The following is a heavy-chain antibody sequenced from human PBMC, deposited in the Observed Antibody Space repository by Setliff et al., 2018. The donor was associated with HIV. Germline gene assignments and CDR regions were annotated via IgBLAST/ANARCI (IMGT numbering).Heavy chain of an antibody. V-gene: IGHV4-59*11. CDR2: IYYSGST. CDR3: ASTYYYDSLHFHH. D-gene: IGHD3-22*01. J-gene: IGHJ1*01. Sequence: SETLSLTCTVSGGSISSHYWSWIRQPPGKGLEWIGYIYYSGSTNYNPSLKSRVTMSVDTSKNQFSLKPSSVTAADTAVYYCASTYYYDSLHFHHWGQGTLVTVSS. CDR1: GGSISSHY.